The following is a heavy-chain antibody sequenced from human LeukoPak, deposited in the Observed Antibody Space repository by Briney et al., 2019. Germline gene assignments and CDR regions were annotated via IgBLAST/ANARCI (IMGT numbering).Heavy chain of an antibody. J-gene: IGHJ1*01. V-gene: IGHV1-2*02. CDR1: GYTFTGYY. CDR2: INPNSGGT. CDR3: ARGRLLRSMVAATREYFQH. D-gene: IGHD2-15*01. Sequence: ASLKLSCKASGYTFTGYYMHWVRQAPGQGLEWMGWINPNSGGTNYAQKFQGRVTMTRDTSMSTAYLEMSRLRSDDTAVYYCARGRLLRSMVAATREYFQHWGQGTLVTVSS.